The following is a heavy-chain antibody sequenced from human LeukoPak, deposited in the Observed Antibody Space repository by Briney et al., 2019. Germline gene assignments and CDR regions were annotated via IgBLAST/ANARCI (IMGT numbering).Heavy chain of an antibody. J-gene: IGHJ4*02. Sequence: VXXXAXGGXXXSYAISXVRQAPGQGLEWMAGIIPIFGTANYAQKFQGRVTITADESTSTAYMELSSLRSEDTAVYYCARGQTVVTPEDYWGQGTLVTVSS. CDR1: GGXXXSYA. CDR2: IIPIFGTA. CDR3: ARGQTVVTPEDY. V-gene: IGHV1-69*01. D-gene: IGHD4-23*01.